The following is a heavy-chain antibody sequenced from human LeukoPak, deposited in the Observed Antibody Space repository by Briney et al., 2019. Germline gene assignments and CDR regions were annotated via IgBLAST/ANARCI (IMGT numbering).Heavy chain of an antibody. CDR2: IYYSGST. V-gene: IGHV4-59*01. J-gene: IGHJ3*02. D-gene: IGHD2-15*01. CDR1: GGSISSYY. CDR3: ARVGCSGGSCYLDAFDI. Sequence: SETLSLTCTVPGGSISSYYWSWIRQPPGKGLEWTGYIYYSGSTNYNPSLKSRVTISVDTSKNQFSLKLSSVTAADTAVYYCARVGCSGGSCYLDAFDIWGQGTMVTVSS.